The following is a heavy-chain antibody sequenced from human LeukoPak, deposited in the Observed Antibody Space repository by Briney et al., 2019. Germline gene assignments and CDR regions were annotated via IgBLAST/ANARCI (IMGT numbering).Heavy chain of an antibody. D-gene: IGHD3-10*01. J-gene: IGHJ4*02. V-gene: IGHV3-21*01. CDR3: ARDSYGSGSYYRIDY. Sequence: GGSLRLSCAASGFTFSSYSMNWVRQAPGKGLEWVSSISSSSSYIYYADSVKGRFTISRDNAKNSLYLQMNSLRAEDTAVYYCARDSYGSGSYYRIDYWGQGTLVTVSS. CDR2: ISSSSSYI. CDR1: GFTFSSYS.